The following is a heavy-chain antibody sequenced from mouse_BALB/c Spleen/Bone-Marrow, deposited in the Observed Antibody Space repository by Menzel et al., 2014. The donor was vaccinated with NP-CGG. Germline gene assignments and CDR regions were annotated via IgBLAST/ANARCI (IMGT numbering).Heavy chain of an antibody. J-gene: IGHJ1*01. CDR1: GFNIKDTY. CDR3: ASYRYGWYFDV. Sequence: VQLKESGAELVKPGASVKLSCTASGFNIKDTYMHWVKQRPEQGLEWIGRIDPANGNTKYDPKFQGKATITADTSSNTANLQLSSLTSEDTAVYYCASYRYGWYFDVRGAGTTVTVSS. D-gene: IGHD2-14*01. CDR2: IDPANGNT. V-gene: IGHV14-3*02.